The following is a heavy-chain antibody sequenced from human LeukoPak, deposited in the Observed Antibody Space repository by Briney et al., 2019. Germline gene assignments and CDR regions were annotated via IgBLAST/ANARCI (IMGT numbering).Heavy chain of an antibody. CDR2: INQDGTEK. Sequence: PGGSLRLSCAASGFTFTTYWMSWVRQLPGKGLEWVANINQDGTEKYYVDSVKGRFTISRDNAKNSPDLQMNSLRVEDTGIYYCVKVAKYFYGSETYYFFEHWGQGTPVTASS. D-gene: IGHD3-10*01. J-gene: IGHJ4*02. V-gene: IGHV3-7*01. CDR3: VKVAKYFYGSETYYFFEH. CDR1: GFTFTTYW.